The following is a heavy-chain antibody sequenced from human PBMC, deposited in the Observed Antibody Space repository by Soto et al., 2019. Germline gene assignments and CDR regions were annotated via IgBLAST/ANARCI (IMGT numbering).Heavy chain of an antibody. D-gene: IGHD6-13*01. J-gene: IGHJ3*02. CDR1: GYTFTSYG. V-gene: IGHV1-18*01. CDR2: ISAYNGNT. Sequence: GASVKVSCKASGYTFTSYGISWVRQAPGQGLEWMGWISAYNGNTNYAQKLQGRVTMTTDTSTSTAYMELRSLRSDDTAVYYCAREPAAAAGPLDAFDIWGQGTMVTVSS. CDR3: AREPAAAAGPLDAFDI.